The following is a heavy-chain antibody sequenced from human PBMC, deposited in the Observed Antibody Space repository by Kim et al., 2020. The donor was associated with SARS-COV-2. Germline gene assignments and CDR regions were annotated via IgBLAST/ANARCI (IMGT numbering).Heavy chain of an antibody. V-gene: IGHV1-3*01. D-gene: IGHD3-22*01. CDR3: ARDGESSGYYYQFALGY. J-gene: IGHJ4*01. CDR1: GYTFTSYA. Sequence: ASVKVSCKASGYTFTSYAMHWVRQAPGQRLEWMGWINAGNGNTKYSQKFQGRVTITRDTSASTAYMELSSLRSEDTAVYYCARDGESSGYYYQFALGYWGQRALVTGSS. CDR2: INAGNGNT.